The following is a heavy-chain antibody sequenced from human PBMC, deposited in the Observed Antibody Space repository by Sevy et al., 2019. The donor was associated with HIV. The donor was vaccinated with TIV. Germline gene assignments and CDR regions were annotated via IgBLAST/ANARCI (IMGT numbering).Heavy chain of an antibody. CDR2: VIPNSGQT. V-gene: IGHV1-8*01. D-gene: IGHD2-21*02. CDR3: ATLVSYGGACYYLHY. CDR1: GYTFTDYE. J-gene: IGHJ4*02. Sequence: ASVKVSCKASGYTFTDYEINWVRQASGQGLEWMGWVIPNSGQTAYAQKFQGRVTMTTSTSTGTAYMELSGLQSEDTATYYCATLVSYGGACYYLHYWGQGTLVTVSS.